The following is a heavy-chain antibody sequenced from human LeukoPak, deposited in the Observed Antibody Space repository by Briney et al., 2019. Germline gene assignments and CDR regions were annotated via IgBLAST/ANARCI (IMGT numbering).Heavy chain of an antibody. CDR2: IYTSGRT. CDR3: ARGGYSYGSFDY. CDR1: GGSICSYY. D-gene: IGHD5-18*01. J-gene: IGHJ4*02. V-gene: IGHV4-4*07. Sequence: SETLSLTCTVSGGSICSYYWSWIRQPAGEGLEWIGRIYTSGRTNYNPSLKSRVTMSVDTSKNQFSLKLSSVTAADTAVYYCARGGYSYGSFDYWGQGTLVTVSS.